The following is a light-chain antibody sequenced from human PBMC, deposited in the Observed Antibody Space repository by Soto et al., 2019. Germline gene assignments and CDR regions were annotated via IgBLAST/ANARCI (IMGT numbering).Light chain of an antibody. CDR3: QHYNSYSEA. J-gene: IGKJ1*01. Sequence: IQMTQSPSTLSGSLGDRVTITCRASQTISSWLAWYQQKPGKAPKLLIYKASTLKSGVPSRFSGSGSGTEFTLTISSLKTDDFATYDCQHYNSYSEAFCQGTKVDIK. CDR2: KAS. CDR1: QTISSW. V-gene: IGKV1-5*03.